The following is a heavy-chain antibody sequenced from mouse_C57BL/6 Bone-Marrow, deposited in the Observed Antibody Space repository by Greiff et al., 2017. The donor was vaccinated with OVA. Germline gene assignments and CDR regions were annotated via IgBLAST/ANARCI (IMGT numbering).Heavy chain of an antibody. CDR3: TRPTVVEDY. Sequence: EVQLQQSGAELVRPGASVKLSCTASGFNIKDDYMHWVKQRPEQGLEWIGWIDPENGDTEYASKFQGKATITADTSSNTAYLQLSSLTSEDTAVYYCTRPTVVEDYWGQGTSVTVSS. D-gene: IGHD1-1*01. V-gene: IGHV14-4*01. CDR2: IDPENGDT. J-gene: IGHJ4*01. CDR1: GFNIKDDY.